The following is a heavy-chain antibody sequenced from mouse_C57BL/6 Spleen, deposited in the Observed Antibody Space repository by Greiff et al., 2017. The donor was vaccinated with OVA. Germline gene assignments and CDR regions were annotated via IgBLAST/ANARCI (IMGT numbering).Heavy chain of an antibody. CDR3: ARRAAQAWFAY. D-gene: IGHD3-2*02. J-gene: IGHJ3*01. CDR2: IDPSDSYT. V-gene: IGHV1-59*01. Sequence: VQLKQPGAELVRPGTSVKLSCKASGYTFTSYWMHWVKQRPGQGLEWIGVIDPSDSYTNYNQKFKGKATLTVDTSSSTAYMQLSSLTSEDSAVYYCARRAAQAWFAYWGQGTLVTVSA. CDR1: GYTFTSYW.